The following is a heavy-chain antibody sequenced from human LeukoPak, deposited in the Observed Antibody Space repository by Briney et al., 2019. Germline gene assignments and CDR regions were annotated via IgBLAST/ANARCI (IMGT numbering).Heavy chain of an antibody. D-gene: IGHD1-20*01. CDR1: RFIFSSYH. Sequence: GGSLRLSCAASRFIFSSYHMHWVRQPPGKGLEWVSSISSSNSFIYYADSMKGRFTISRDNAKNSLYLQMNSLRAEDTAVYYCARWTNWSPLDFDYWGQGTLVTVSS. CDR3: ARWTNWSPLDFDY. CDR2: ISSSNSFI. V-gene: IGHV3-21*01. J-gene: IGHJ4*02.